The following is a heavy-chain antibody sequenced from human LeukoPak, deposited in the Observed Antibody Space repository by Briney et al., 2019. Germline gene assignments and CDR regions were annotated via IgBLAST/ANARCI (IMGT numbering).Heavy chain of an antibody. Sequence: GGTLRLSCAASGFTFSNYGMNWVRQAPGKGLEWLSGISPRGGGTYYADSVKGRFTISRDDSKNTLSLQMNSLRVEDTAVYYCARDLAWGAFDYWGQGTLVTVSS. CDR2: ISPRGGGT. D-gene: IGHD7-27*01. J-gene: IGHJ4*02. V-gene: IGHV3-23*01. CDR1: GFTFSNYG. CDR3: ARDLAWGAFDY.